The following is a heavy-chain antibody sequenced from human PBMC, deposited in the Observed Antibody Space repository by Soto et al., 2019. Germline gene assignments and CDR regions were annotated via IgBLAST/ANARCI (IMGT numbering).Heavy chain of an antibody. CDR1: GYSFTSYW. Sequence: GESLKISCKGSGYSFTSYWIGWVRQMPGKGLEWMGIIYPGDSDTGYSPSFQGQVTISADKSISTAYLQWSSLKASDTAMYYCARTYYYDSSGYYYPGAFDIWGQGTMVTVSS. CDR3: ARTYYYDSSGYYYPGAFDI. V-gene: IGHV5-51*01. D-gene: IGHD3-22*01. CDR2: IYPGDSDT. J-gene: IGHJ3*02.